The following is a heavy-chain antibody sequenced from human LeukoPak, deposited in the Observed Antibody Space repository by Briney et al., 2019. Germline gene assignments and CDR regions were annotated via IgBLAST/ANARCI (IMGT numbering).Heavy chain of an antibody. J-gene: IGHJ6*03. V-gene: IGHV3-30*18. D-gene: IGHD6-13*01. Sequence: PGGSLRLSCAASGFTFSSYGMHWVRQAPGKGLEWVAVISYDGSNKYYADSVKGRFTISRDNSKNTLYLQMNSLRAEDTAVYYCAKVAGSSWYGFLYYYYMDVWGKGTTVTVSS. CDR1: GFTFSSYG. CDR2: ISYDGSNK. CDR3: AKVAGSSWYGFLYYYYMDV.